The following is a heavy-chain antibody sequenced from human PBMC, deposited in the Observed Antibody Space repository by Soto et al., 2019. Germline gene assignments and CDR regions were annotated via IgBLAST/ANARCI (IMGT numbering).Heavy chain of an antibody. CDR1: GYTFTGYY. D-gene: IGHD3-10*01. CDR3: ARDPYGSRINWFDP. Sequence: ASVKVSCKASGYTFTGYYMHWVRQAPGQGLEWMGWINPNSGGTNFAKKFQGRVTITADESTTTAYMELSSLTSEDTAVYYCARDPYGSRINWFDPWGQGTLVTVSS. CDR2: INPNSGGT. V-gene: IGHV1-2*02. J-gene: IGHJ5*02.